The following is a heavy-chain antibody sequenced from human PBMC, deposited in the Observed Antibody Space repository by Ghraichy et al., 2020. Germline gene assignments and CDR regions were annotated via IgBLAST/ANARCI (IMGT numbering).Heavy chain of an antibody. V-gene: IGHV4-39*01. Sequence: SETLSLTCTVSGGSISSSSYYWGWIRQPPGKGLEWIGSIYYSGSTYYNPSLKSRVTISVDTSKNQFSLKLSSVTAADTAVYYCARRPGIAVADYFDYWGQGTLVTVSS. CDR3: ARRPGIAVADYFDY. D-gene: IGHD6-19*01. CDR2: IYYSGST. CDR1: GGSISSSSYY. J-gene: IGHJ4*02.